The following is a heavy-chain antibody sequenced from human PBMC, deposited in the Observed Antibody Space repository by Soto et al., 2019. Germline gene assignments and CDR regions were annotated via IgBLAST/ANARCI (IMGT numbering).Heavy chain of an antibody. V-gene: IGHV4-30-4*08. J-gene: IGHJ6*02. Sequence: PSETLSLTCTVSGGSISSGGYYWSWIRQHPGKGLEWIGYIYYSGSTYYNPSLKSRVTISVDTSKNQFSLKLSSVTAADTAVYYFARDGVTKYYGMHFWGQATTVTVSS. CDR1: GGSISSGGYY. D-gene: IGHD3-3*01. CDR2: IYYSGST. CDR3: ARDGVTKYYGMHF.